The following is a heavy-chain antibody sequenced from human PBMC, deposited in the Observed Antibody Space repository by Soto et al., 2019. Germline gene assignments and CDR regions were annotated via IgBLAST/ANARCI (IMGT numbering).Heavy chain of an antibody. J-gene: IGHJ6*02. Sequence: ASVKVSCKASGYTFTSYVIHWVRQAPGQRLEWMGRINAGNGNTKYSQQFQGRVIITRDTSATTAYMELSSLRSEDTGVYFCARCINWNPLYDYYGMDVWGQGTTVTVSS. CDR1: GYTFTSYV. D-gene: IGHD1-1*01. CDR3: ARCINWNPLYDYYGMDV. CDR2: INAGNGNT. V-gene: IGHV1-3*01.